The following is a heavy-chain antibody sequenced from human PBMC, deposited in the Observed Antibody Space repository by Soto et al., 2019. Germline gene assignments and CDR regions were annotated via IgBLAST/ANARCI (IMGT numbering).Heavy chain of an antibody. CDR1: GFSLSTSGVG. D-gene: IGHD3-10*01. CDR2: IYWDDSK. V-gene: IGHV2-5*02. CDR3: AHQGSGRRAIDY. Sequence: QITLKESGTPLVKPTQTLTLTCTFSGFSLSTSGVGVGWIRQPPGKALEWLAVIYWDDSKTYSPSLKSRLTITRDTCRGPVARTMTHMAPVHTATYYCAHQGSGRRAIDYWSEGALVTVSS. J-gene: IGHJ4*02.